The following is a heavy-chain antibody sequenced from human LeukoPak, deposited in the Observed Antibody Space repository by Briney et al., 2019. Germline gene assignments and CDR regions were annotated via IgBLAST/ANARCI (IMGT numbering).Heavy chain of an antibody. J-gene: IGHJ4*02. CDR3: AKRGVVIRVILVGFHKEAYYFDS. V-gene: IGHV3-23*01. Sequence: KSGGSLRLSCAVSGITLSNYGMTWVRQAPGKWLEWVAGISDTGGRTNYADSVKGRFTISRDNPKNTLYLQMNSLGAEDTAVYFCAKRGVVIRVILVGFHKEAYYFDSWGQGALVTVSS. CDR2: ISDTGGRT. D-gene: IGHD3-22*01. CDR1: GITLSNYG.